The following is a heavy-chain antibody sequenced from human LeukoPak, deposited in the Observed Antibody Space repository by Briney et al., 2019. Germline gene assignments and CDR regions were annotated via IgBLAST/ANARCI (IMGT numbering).Heavy chain of an antibody. D-gene: IGHD3-16*02. J-gene: IGHJ4*02. V-gene: IGHV4-39*07. Sequence: SETLSLTCTVSGGSISSSSYYWGWIRQPPGKGLEWIGEINHSGSTNYNPSLKSRVTISVDTSKNQFSLKLSSVTAADTAVYYCARGIPDYVWGSYRLFYFDYWGQGTLVTVSS. CDR2: INHSGST. CDR1: GGSISSSSYY. CDR3: ARGIPDYVWGSYRLFYFDY.